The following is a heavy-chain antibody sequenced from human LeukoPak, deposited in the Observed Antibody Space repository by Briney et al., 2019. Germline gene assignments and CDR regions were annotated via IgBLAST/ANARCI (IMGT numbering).Heavy chain of an antibody. V-gene: IGHV1-2*02. D-gene: IGHD4-17*01. Sequence: ASVKVSCKASGYSFPGFYIHWLRQAPGQGLEWMGWINPNSDDTDYARNFQGRVTMTRDTSITTAYMEVSRLKSDDTAVYYCARVFNGDYFDYWGQGSLATVSS. CDR3: ARVFNGDYFDY. CDR1: GYSFPGFY. CDR2: INPNSDDT. J-gene: IGHJ4*02.